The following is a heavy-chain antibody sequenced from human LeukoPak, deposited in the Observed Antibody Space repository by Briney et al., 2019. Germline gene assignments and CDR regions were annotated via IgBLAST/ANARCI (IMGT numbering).Heavy chain of an antibody. CDR1: GGSISSGGYY. CDR3: ARVVAGTTVTTGEYYFDY. J-gene: IGHJ4*02. CDR2: IYYSGST. D-gene: IGHD4-17*01. V-gene: IGHV4-31*03. Sequence: PSQTLSLTCTVSGGSISSGGYYWSWIRQHPGKGLEWIGCIYYSGSTYYNPSLKSRVTISVDTSKNQFSLKLSSVTAADTAVYYCARVVAGTTVTTGEYYFDYWGQGTLVTVSS.